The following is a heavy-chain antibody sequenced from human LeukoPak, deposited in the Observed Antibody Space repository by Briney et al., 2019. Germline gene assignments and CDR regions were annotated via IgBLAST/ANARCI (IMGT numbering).Heavy chain of an antibody. J-gene: IGHJ5*02. CDR3: ARGGCSSTSCYADWFDP. Sequence: GASVKVSCKASGYTFTSYDINWVRQATGQGLEWMGWMNPNSGNTGYAQKFQGRVTMTRNTSISTAYMELSSLRSEDTAVYYCARGGCSSTSCYADWFDPWGQGTLVTVSS. CDR1: GYTFTSYD. CDR2: MNPNSGNT. D-gene: IGHD2-2*01. V-gene: IGHV1-8*01.